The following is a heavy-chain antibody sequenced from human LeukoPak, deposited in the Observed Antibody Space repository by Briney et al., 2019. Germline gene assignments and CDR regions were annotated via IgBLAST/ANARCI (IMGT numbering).Heavy chain of an antibody. CDR2: IYPGDSDT. J-gene: IGHJ3*02. V-gene: IGHV5-51*01. CDR3: ARRVVRSCWYVRDAFDI. D-gene: IGHD6-19*01. CDR1: GYLLTRKW. Sequence: ESLKISCKGSGYLLTRKWIGWVRQMPGKGLEWVGIIYPGDSDTRFSPSFQGQVTIPADKSISTAYLQWSSLKASDTAMYYCARRVVRSCWYVRDAFDIWGQGTMVTVSS.